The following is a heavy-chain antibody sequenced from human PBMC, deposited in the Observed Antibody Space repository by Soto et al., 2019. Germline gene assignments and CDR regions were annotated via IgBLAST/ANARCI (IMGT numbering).Heavy chain of an antibody. CDR1: GGSVSSGDYY. Sequence: AETLSLTCTVSGGSVSSGDYYWSWIRQPPGKGLEWIGYIYYSGNTNYNPSLKSRVIISVDTSKNLFSLKLTSVTAADTAVYYCARIPVDTSMVYWLDPWSQGTLVTLSS. CDR3: ARIPVDTSMVYWLDP. J-gene: IGHJ5*02. CDR2: IYYSGNT. D-gene: IGHD5-18*01. V-gene: IGHV4-61*08.